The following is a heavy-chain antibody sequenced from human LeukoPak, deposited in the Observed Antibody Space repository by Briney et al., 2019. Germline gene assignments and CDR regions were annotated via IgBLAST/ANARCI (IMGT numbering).Heavy chain of an antibody. CDR3: ARALNILTGYSPYYYYYMDV. CDR1: GYTFTSYG. Sequence: ASVKVSCKASGYTFTSYGISWVRQATGQGLEWMGWMNPNSGNTGYAQKFQGRVTITRNTSISTAYMELSSLRSEDTAVYYCARALNILTGYSPYYYYYMDVWGKGTTVTVSS. V-gene: IGHV1-8*03. CDR2: MNPNSGNT. J-gene: IGHJ6*03. D-gene: IGHD3-9*01.